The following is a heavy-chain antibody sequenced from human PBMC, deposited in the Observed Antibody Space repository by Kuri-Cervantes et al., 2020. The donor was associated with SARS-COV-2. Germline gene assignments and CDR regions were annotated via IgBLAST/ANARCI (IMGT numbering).Heavy chain of an antibody. Sequence: SETLSLTCTGSGGSISSYYWSWIRQPPGKGLEWIGYIYYSGSTNYNPSLKSRVTISVDTSKNQFSLKLSSVTAADTAVYYCARVYYDSSGYYEVRYFDYWGQGTLVTVSS. CDR1: GGSISSYY. J-gene: IGHJ4*02. D-gene: IGHD3-22*01. CDR2: IYYSGST. V-gene: IGHV4-59*01. CDR3: ARVYYDSSGYYEVRYFDY.